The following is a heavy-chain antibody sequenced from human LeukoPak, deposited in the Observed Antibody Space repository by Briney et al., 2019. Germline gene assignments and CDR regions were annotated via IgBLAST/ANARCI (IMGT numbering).Heavy chain of an antibody. J-gene: IGHJ4*01. V-gene: IGHV3-7*01. D-gene: IGHD2-21*02. CDR2: IQEDGSGE. CDR1: GFTLSSSW. Sequence: GGSLRLSCAASGFTLSSSWMGWVRQTPGKGLEWVAMIQEDGSGETYVDSVQGRFTIFRDNAKNSLYFQMHSLRVEDTSVYYCTRGGGDLWGQGTLVTVSS. CDR3: TRGGGDL.